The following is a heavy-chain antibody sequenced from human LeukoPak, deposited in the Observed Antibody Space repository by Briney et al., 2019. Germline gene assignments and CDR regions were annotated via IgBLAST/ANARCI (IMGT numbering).Heavy chain of an antibody. CDR3: ARAAYSSSPDY. D-gene: IGHD6-6*01. J-gene: IGHJ4*02. CDR2: IDSDGSRT. Sequence: PGGSLRLSCSASGFTFSTYWMAWVRQASGKGLLWVSHIDSDGSRTGYADPVKGRFTMSRDNAKNTLYLQMNSLRAEDTAVYFCARAAYSSSPDYWGQGTLVTVSS. CDR1: GFTFSTYW. V-gene: IGHV3-74*01.